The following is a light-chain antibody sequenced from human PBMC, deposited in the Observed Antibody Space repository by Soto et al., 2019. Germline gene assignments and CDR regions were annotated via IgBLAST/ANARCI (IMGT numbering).Light chain of an antibody. CDR3: SSSTSRDTLI. J-gene: IGLJ2*01. CDR1: SSDIGSYNY. V-gene: IGLV2-14*01. CDR2: GVS. Sequence: QSALTQPASVSGSPGQSITISCVGSSSDIGSYNYVSWYQHFTGKAPKLMIYGVSNRPSGVSSRFSGSKSGNTASLAISGLQAEDEAHYYCSSSTSRDTLIFGGGTKLTVL.